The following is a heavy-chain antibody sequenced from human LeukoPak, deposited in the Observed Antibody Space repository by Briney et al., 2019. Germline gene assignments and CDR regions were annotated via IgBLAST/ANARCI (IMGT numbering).Heavy chain of an antibody. V-gene: IGHV4-34*01. CDR1: GGSFSGYY. CDR2: INHSGST. CDR3: ARLLLRWFDP. J-gene: IGHJ5*02. Sequence: SETLSLTCAVYGGSFSGYYWSWIRQPPGKGLEWIGEINHSGSTNYNPSLKSRVTMSLDTSKNQFSLKLSSVTAADTAVYYCARLLLRWFDPWGQGTLVTVSS. D-gene: IGHD2/OR15-2a*01.